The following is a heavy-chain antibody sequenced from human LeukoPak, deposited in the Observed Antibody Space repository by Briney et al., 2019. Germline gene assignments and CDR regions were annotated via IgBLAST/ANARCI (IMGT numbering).Heavy chain of an antibody. CDR1: GYSFTSYW. V-gene: IGHV5-51*01. J-gene: IGHJ4*01. CDR2: IYPGDSDT. D-gene: IGHD2-15*01. CDR3: ARIYCSGGSCRNLDY. Sequence: GESLKISCKGSGYSFTSYWIGWVRQMPGKGLEWMGIIYPGDSDTRYSPSFQGQVTISADKSISTAYLQWSSLKASDTVMYYCARIYCSGGSCRNLDYWGQGTLVTVSS.